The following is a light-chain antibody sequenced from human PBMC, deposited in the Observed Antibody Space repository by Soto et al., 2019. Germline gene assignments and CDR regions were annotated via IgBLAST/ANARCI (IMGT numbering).Light chain of an antibody. CDR3: ATWDDSLNGHV. CDR2: SNN. V-gene: IGLV1-44*01. Sequence: QSALTQSPSASGTPGQRVTISCSGSSSNIGSNTVSWYQQLPGTAPKLLIYSNNQRPSGVPDRFSGSKSGTSASLAIGGLQSEDEGDYYCATWDDSLNGHVFGTGTKVTVL. J-gene: IGLJ1*01. CDR1: SSNIGSNT.